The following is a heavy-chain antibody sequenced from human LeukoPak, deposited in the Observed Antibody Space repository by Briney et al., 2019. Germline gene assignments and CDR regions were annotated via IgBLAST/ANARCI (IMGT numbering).Heavy chain of an antibody. Sequence: GASVQVSCKASGYTFSNYYIHWVRQAPGQGVEWMGIIGGSTNYAQKFQGRVTMTRDTSTSTVYMELSSLASEDTAVYYCARGGSSGYYMFGSWGQGTLVIVSS. CDR1: GYTFSNYY. CDR3: ARGGSSGYYMFGS. J-gene: IGHJ4*02. D-gene: IGHD3-22*01. V-gene: IGHV1-46*01. CDR2: IGGST.